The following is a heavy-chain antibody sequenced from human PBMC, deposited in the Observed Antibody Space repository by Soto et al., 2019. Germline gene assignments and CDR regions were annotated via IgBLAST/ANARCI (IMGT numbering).Heavy chain of an antibody. CDR3: ARHNGPLSVGSHYAMAV. D-gene: IGHD5-12*01. CDR1: GGSISSSSYY. Sequence: SETLSLTCTVSGGSISSSSYYWGWIRQAPGKGLEWIGSIYYSGYTYYNPSLKSRVTISVDTSKNQFSLKLSSVTAADTAVYYCARHNGPLSVGSHYAMAVWGQGTTVT. V-gene: IGHV4-39*01. J-gene: IGHJ6*02. CDR2: IYYSGYT.